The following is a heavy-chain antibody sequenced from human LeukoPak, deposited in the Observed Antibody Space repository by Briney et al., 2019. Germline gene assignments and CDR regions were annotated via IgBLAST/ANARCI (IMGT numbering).Heavy chain of an antibody. CDR2: ISGSGGNT. Sequence: GGSQSLSCAASGFSFSSYAMSWVRQAPGKGLEWVSAISGSGGNTYYADSVKGRFTISRDNSKNTLYLQVNSLRDEDTALYYCAKQGKVGKPYFAKRGRGTLVTVSS. V-gene: IGHV3-23*01. CDR1: GFSFSSYA. J-gene: IGHJ4*02. D-gene: IGHD1-26*01. CDR3: AKQGKVGKPYFAK.